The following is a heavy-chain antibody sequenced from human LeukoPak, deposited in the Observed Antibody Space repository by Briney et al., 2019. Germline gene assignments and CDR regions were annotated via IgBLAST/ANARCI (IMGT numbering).Heavy chain of an antibody. D-gene: IGHD1-26*01. V-gene: IGHV3-30*04. CDR2: ISYDGNNK. J-gene: IGHJ4*02. Sequence: GGSLRLSCAASGFTFTSFAIHWVRQAPGKGLEWVAAISYDGNNKYYTDSVKGRFTISRDNSKNTLYLQMDSLRAEDTAVYYCAKAGWSWYFDYWGQGTLVTVSS. CDR3: AKAGWSWYFDY. CDR1: GFTFTSFA.